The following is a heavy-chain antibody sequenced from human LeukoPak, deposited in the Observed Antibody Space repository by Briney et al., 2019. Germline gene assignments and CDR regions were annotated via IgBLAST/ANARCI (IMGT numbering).Heavy chain of an antibody. V-gene: IGHV4-34*01. CDR1: GGSFSGNY. Sequence: SETLSLTCAVYGGSFSGNYWSWIRQFPGKGLEWIGEFDHSGSTNYNPSLKSRVTISVDTSKNQFSLNLTSVTAADTAVYYCARQIDVGCTTTSCYGHGAFDIWGQGTVVTVFS. D-gene: IGHD2-2*01. CDR2: FDHSGST. CDR3: ARQIDVGCTTTSCYGHGAFDI. J-gene: IGHJ3*02.